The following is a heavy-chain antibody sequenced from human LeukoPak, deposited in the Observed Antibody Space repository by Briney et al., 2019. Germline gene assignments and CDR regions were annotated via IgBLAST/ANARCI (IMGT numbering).Heavy chain of an antibody. D-gene: IGHD3-22*01. CDR2: IYSGGST. CDR1: GFTFRTYS. V-gene: IGHV3-66*01. CDR3: AREGDSSGYYYQPLDY. Sequence: GGSLRLSCAASGFTFRTYSMNWVRQAPGKGLEWVSVIYSGGSTYYADSVKGRFTISRDNSKNTLYLQMNSLRAEDTAVYYCAREGDSSGYYYQPLDYWGQGTLVTVSS. J-gene: IGHJ4*02.